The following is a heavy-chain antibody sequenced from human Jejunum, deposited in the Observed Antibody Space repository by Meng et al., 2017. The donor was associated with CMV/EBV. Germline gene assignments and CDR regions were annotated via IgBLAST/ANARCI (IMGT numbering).Heavy chain of an antibody. Sequence: FSNYWMNWGRQAPGKGLEWVANIKNDGSEKYYVNSVKGRFTISRDNAKNSLYLQMNSLRAEDTAVYYCARDMYYVSSGFFGREDYWGQGTLVTVSS. CDR2: IKNDGSEK. V-gene: IGHV3-7*01. CDR3: ARDMYYVSSGFFGREDY. CDR1: FSNYW. D-gene: IGHD3-22*01. J-gene: IGHJ4*02.